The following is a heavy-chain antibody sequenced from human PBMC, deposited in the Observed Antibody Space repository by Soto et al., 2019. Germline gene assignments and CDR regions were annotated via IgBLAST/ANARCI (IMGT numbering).Heavy chain of an antibody. CDR1: GGSISSGAHY. CDR2: IHYSGST. CDR3: ARVRYCSSSSCYTYAFDI. V-gene: IGHV4-31*03. D-gene: IGHD2-2*02. J-gene: IGHJ3*02. Sequence: QVQLQESGPGLVKPSQTLSLTCTVSGGSISSGAHYWSWIRQHPGKGLEWIGYIHYSGSTYYNPPLKSRISISVDTSNNQFSLKLSSVTAADTALYYCARVRYCSSSSCYTYAFDIWGQGTMVTVSS.